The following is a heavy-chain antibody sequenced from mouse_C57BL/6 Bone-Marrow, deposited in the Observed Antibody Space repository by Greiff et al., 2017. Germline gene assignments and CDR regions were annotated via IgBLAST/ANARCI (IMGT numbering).Heavy chain of an antibody. CDR3: ARIYYDYEDYYAMDY. D-gene: IGHD2-4*01. CDR1: GYTFTSYW. J-gene: IGHJ4*01. CDR2: IDPSDSYT. Sequence: VQLQQPGAELVMPGASVKLSCKASGYTFTSYWMHWVKQRPGQGLEWIGEIDPSDSYTNYNQTFKGKSTLTVDKSSSTAYMQLSSLTSEDSAVYYCARIYYDYEDYYAMDYWGQGTSVTVSS. V-gene: IGHV1-69*01.